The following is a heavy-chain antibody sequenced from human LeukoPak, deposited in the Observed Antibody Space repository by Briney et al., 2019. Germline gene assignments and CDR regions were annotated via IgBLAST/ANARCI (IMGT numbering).Heavy chain of an antibody. J-gene: IGHJ4*02. CDR1: GGSISSSSYY. CDR3: ARGFRGDNFDY. V-gene: IGHV4-39*01. Sequence: SETLPLTCTVSGGSISSSSYYWGWIRQPPGKGLEWIGSIYYSGSTYYSPSLKSRVTISVDTSKNQFSLKLSSVTAADTAVYFCARGFRGDNFDYWGQGTLVTVSS. D-gene: IGHD7-27*01. CDR2: IYYSGST.